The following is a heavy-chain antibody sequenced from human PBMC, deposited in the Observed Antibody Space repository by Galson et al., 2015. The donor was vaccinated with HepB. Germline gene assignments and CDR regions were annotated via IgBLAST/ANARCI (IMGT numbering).Heavy chain of an antibody. J-gene: IGHJ4*02. CDR3: TTTSPYTYGYGFHY. V-gene: IGHV3-15*01. Sequence: SLRLSCAASGFTFSNAWMSWVRQAPGKGLEWVGRIKSKTDGGTTDYAAPVKGRFTISRDDSKNTLYLQMNSLKTEDTAVYYCTTTSPYTYGYGFHYWGQGTLVTVSS. CDR1: GFTFSNAW. D-gene: IGHD5-18*01. CDR2: IKSKTDGGTT.